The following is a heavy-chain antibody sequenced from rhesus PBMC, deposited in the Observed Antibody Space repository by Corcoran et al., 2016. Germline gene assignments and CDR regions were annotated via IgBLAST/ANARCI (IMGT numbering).Heavy chain of an antibody. CDR2: IYGGGLGT. Sequence: QLQLQESGPGLVKPSETLSVTCAVSGGSISSSYWSWIRQAPGKGLEWIGYIYGGGLGTNDSPSLKSRVTLAVDTSQNQLSLKLSSVTAADTAVYYCARKYEDDCGYLVDYWGQGVLVTVSS. CDR1: GGSISSSY. V-gene: IGHV4-169*01. J-gene: IGHJ4*01. D-gene: IGHD3-9*01. CDR3: ARKYEDDCGYLVDY.